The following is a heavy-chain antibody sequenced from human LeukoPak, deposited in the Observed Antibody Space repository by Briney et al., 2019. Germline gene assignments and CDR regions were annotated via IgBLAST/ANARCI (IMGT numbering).Heavy chain of an antibody. CDR1: GGAFSTHT. J-gene: IGHJ4*02. CDR2: IIPVFDKT. V-gene: IGHV1-69*08. Sequence: SVKVSCKTSGGAFSTHTINWVRQAPGQGLEWMGRIIPVFDKTNYAQKFQGRVTITADKSTSTAYMDLSSLKSEGTATYYCARGGQASTGAYFDYWGQGTLVTVSS. D-gene: IGHD3-10*01. CDR3: ARGGQASTGAYFDY.